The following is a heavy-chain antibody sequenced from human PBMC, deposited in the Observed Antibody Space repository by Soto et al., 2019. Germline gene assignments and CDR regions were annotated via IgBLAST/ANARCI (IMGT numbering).Heavy chain of an antibody. CDR3: AREMTTMTFFDY. CDR2: ISPDTGDI. Sequence: PSMEVSCKASGYTFINYHIAWMRQAPGQGLEWMGWISPDTGDIKYALKFQGRVTMNTDTSTSTAYMDRRSLRSDDTAVYYCAREMTTMTFFDYWGQGTLVTVAS. V-gene: IGHV1-18*04. D-gene: IGHD4-4*01. J-gene: IGHJ4*02. CDR1: GYTFINYH.